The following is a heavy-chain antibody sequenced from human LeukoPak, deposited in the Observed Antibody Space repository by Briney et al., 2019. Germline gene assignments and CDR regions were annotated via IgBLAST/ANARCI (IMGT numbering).Heavy chain of an antibody. V-gene: IGHV1-18*04. CDR3: ARARGRIAVAGIDY. D-gene: IGHD6-19*01. CDR2: ISAYNGNT. Sequence: ASVKVSCKASGYTFTSYGISWVRQAPGQGLEWMGWISAYNGNTNYAQKLQGRVTMTTDTSTSTAYMELRSLRSDDTAVYYRARARGRIAVAGIDYWGQGTLVTVSS. CDR1: GYTFTSYG. J-gene: IGHJ4*02.